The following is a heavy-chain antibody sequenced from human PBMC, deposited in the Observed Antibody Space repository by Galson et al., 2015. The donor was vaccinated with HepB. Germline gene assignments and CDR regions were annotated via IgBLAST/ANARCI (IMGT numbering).Heavy chain of an antibody. V-gene: IGHV1-18*04. CDR2: ISAYNGNT. CDR3: ARDRSAGNYYLDY. CDR1: GYTFTSYG. D-gene: IGHD1-26*01. Sequence: SVKVSCKASGYTFTSYGISWVRQAPGQGHEWMGWISAYNGNTNYAQKLQGRVTMTTDTSTSTAYMELRSLRSDDTAFYYCARDRSAGNYYLDYWGQGTLVTVSS. J-gene: IGHJ4*02.